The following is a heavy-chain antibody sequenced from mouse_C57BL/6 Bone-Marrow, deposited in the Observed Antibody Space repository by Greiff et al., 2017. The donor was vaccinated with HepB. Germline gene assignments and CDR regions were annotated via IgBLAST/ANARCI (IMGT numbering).Heavy chain of an antibody. Sequence: EVQLVESGGGLVKPGGSLKLSCAASGFTFSSYAMSWVRQTPEKRLEWVATISDGGSYTYYPDNVKGRFTISRDNAKNNLYLQMSHLKSEDTAMYYCARDRGTTVVRAMDYGGQGTSVTVSS. V-gene: IGHV5-4*01. CDR3: ARDRGTTVVRAMDY. J-gene: IGHJ4*01. D-gene: IGHD1-1*01. CDR2: ISDGGSYT. CDR1: GFTFSSYA.